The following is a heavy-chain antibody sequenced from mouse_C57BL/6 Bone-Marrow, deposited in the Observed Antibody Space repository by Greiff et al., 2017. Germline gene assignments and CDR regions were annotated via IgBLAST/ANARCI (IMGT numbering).Heavy chain of an antibody. Sequence: QVQLQQSGAELVRPGASVTLSCKASGYTFTDYEMHWVKQTPVHGLEWIGAIDPDTGGTAYNQKFKGKAILTADTSSSTAYMELRRLTSENSAVYYCTRDHGTTVVADYWGQGTTLTVSS. J-gene: IGHJ2*01. CDR1: GYTFTDYE. CDR3: TRDHGTTVVADY. D-gene: IGHD1-1*01. V-gene: IGHV1-15*01. CDR2: IDPDTGGT.